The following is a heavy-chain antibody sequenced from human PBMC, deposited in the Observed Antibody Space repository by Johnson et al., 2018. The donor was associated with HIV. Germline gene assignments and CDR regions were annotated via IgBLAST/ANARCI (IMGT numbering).Heavy chain of an antibody. V-gene: IGHV3-66*02. CDR1: GFTFSNAW. J-gene: IGHJ3*02. D-gene: IGHD6-13*01. CDR2: IYSGGST. CDR3: ARGALSPAAPDAFDI. Sequence: VQLVESGGGLVKPGGSLRLSCAASGFTFSNAWMSWVRQAPGKGLEWVSVIYSGGSTYYADSVKGRFTISRDNSKNTLYLQMGSLRAADMAVYYCARGALSPAAPDAFDIWGQGTMVTVSS.